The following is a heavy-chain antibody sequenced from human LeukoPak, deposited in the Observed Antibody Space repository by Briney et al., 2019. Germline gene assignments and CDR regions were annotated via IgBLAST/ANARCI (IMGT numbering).Heavy chain of an antibody. J-gene: IGHJ4*02. CDR3: AKDRSNNFDY. CDR2: ISYDGSNK. CDR1: GFTFSNYG. V-gene: IGHV3-30*18. Sequence: GGSLRLFCVASGFTFSNYGMHWVRQTPGKGPEWVAVISYDGSNKYYADSVKGRITISRDISKNTLYLQMNSLRPEDTAVYYCAKDRSNNFDYWGQGTLVTVSS.